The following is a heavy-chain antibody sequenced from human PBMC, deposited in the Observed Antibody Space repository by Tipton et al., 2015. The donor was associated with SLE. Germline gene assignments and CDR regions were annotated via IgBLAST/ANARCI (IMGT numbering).Heavy chain of an antibody. J-gene: IGHJ4*02. Sequence: TLSLTCAVSGYSISSGYYWGWIRQPPGKGLEWIGSTYHSGSTYYNPSLKSRVTISVDTSKNQFSLKLSSVTAADTAVYYCAREGADDCLDYWGQGTLVTVSS. CDR2: TYHSGST. V-gene: IGHV4-38-2*02. CDR3: AREGADDCLDY. D-gene: IGHD2-21*02. CDR1: GYSISSGYY.